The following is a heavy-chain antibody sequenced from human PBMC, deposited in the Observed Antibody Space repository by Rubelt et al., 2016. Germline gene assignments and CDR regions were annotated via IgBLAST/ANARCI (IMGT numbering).Heavy chain of an antibody. J-gene: IGHJ4*02. CDR1: GGSIKIMNYY. CDR2: MYHTGST. Sequence: QLQLQESGPGLVQPSETLSLTCTVFGGSIKIMNYYWAWIRQPPGKGLEWIGSMYHTGSTYYTPSLQSRVSMSVETSKNYFSLNLNSVTAADTALYFCARRTNSGWFDYWGQGILVIVSS. CDR3: ARRTNSGWFDY. D-gene: IGHD6-19*01. V-gene: IGHV4-39*07.